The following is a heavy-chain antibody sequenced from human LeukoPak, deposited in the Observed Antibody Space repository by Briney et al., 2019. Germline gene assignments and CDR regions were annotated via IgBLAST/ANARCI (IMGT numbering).Heavy chain of an antibody. CDR2: ISSSGSTI. J-gene: IGHJ6*03. V-gene: IGHV3-48*03. CDR3: ARDGSGPYYYYYMDV. D-gene: IGHD3-10*01. Sequence: PGGSLRLSCAASGFTFSSYEMNWVRQAPGKGLEWVSYISSSGSTIYYADSVKGRFTISRDNAKNSLYLLMNSLRAEDTAVYYCARDGSGPYYYYYMDVWGKGTTVTVSS. CDR1: GFTFSSYE.